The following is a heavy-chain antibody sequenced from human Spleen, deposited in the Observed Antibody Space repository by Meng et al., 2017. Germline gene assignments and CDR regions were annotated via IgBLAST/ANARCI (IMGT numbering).Heavy chain of an antibody. CDR1: GYTFSDYY. D-gene: IGHD6-19*01. J-gene: IGHJ4*02. CDR3: ATEGKFSSAWNPSSDY. Sequence: EVQLRKSGAEVKKPGATVRISCKVSGYTFSDYYLNWIQQAPGKGLEWMGLIDPEDGETIYAAKFQGRVSMTADTSTGTVYMDLTSLRSEDTAVYFCATEGKFSSAWNPSSDYWGQGTLVTVSS. CDR2: IDPEDGET. V-gene: IGHV1-69-2*01.